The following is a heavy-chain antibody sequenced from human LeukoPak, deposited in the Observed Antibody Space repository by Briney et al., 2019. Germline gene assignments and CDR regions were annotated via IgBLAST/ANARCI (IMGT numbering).Heavy chain of an antibody. Sequence: SETLSLTCAVSGYSISSGYYWGWIRQPPGKGLEWIGSIYHSGSTYYNPSLKSRVTISVDTSKNQFSLKLSSVTAADTAVYYCARHRGYYDDDLDYWGQGTLVTVSS. V-gene: IGHV4-38-2*01. J-gene: IGHJ4*02. CDR1: GYSISSGYY. CDR2: IYHSGST. D-gene: IGHD3-3*01. CDR3: ARHRGYYDDDLDY.